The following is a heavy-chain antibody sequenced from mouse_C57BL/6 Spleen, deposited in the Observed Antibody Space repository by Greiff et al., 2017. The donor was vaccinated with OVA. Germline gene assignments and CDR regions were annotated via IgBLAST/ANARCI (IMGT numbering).Heavy chain of an antibody. CDR1: GYTFTDYY. CDR2: INPNNGGT. V-gene: IGHV1-26*01. D-gene: IGHD2-3*01. Sequence: EVQLQQSGPELVKPGASVKISCKASGYTFTDYYMNWVKQSHGKSLEWIGDINPNNGGTSYNQKFKGKATLTVDKSSSTAYMELRSLTSEDSAVYYCARIGDGPWFAYWGQGTLVTVSA. J-gene: IGHJ3*01. CDR3: ARIGDGPWFAY.